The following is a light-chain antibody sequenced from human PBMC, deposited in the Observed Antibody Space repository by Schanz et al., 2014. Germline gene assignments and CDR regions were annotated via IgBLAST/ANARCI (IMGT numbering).Light chain of an antibody. CDR3: SSYAGGNNLYV. Sequence: QSALAQPASVSGSPGQSITISCTGTNTDVGSTYLVSWYQQHPGEAPKLMIYDVSNRPSGVSNRFSASKSGNTASLTISDLQAEDEADYYCSSYAGGNNLYVFGTGTKLTVL. V-gene: IGLV2-14*02. J-gene: IGLJ1*01. CDR1: NTDVGSTYL. CDR2: DVS.